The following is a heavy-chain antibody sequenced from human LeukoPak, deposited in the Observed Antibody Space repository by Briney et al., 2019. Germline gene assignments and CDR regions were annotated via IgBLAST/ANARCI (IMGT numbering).Heavy chain of an antibody. CDR1: GGSISSYY. V-gene: IGHV4-59*12. CDR3: ARDARMYSSSWYFDY. Sequence: SETLSLTCTVSGGSISSYYWSWIRQPPGKGLEWIGYIYYSGSTYYNPSLKSRVTISVDTSKNQFSLKLSSVTAADTAVYYCARDARMYSSSWYFDYWGQGTLVTVSS. CDR2: IYYSGST. J-gene: IGHJ4*02. D-gene: IGHD6-13*01.